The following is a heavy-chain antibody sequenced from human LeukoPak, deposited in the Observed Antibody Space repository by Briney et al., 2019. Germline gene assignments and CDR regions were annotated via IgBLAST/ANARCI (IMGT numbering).Heavy chain of an antibody. CDR3: AGDWSGEWVVKGRPNNCYFWYCLDL. CDR2: ISSSGSTI. J-gene: IGHJ6*02. D-gene: IGHD6-19*01. CDR1: GFTFSNYY. Sequence: GGSLRLSCAASGFTFSNYYMSWIRQAPGKGLEWVSYISSSGSTIYYADSVKGRFTISRDNAKNSLYLQMTSLTAEDTAVYYCAGDWSGEWVVKGRPNNCYFWYCLDLWGQGTTVTVSS. V-gene: IGHV3-11*01.